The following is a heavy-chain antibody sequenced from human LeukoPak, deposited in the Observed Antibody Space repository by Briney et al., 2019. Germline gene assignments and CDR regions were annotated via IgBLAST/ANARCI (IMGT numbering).Heavy chain of an antibody. D-gene: IGHD4-17*01. CDR1: GFTFSSYW. Sequence: GGSLRLSCAASGFTFSSYWMSWVRQAPGKGLEGVANIKQDGSEKYYVDSVKGRFTISRDNAKNSLYLQMNSLRAEDTAVYYCASQSTPVTIFDYWGQGTLVTVSS. V-gene: IGHV3-7*01. J-gene: IGHJ4*02. CDR3: ASQSTPVTIFDY. CDR2: IKQDGSEK.